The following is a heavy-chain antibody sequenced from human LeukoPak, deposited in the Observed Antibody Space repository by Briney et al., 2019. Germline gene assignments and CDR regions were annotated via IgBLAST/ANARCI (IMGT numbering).Heavy chain of an antibody. V-gene: IGHV4-59*01. D-gene: IGHD5-12*01. CDR3: AREAGGATND. CDR2: IYYSEST. J-gene: IGHJ4*02. CDR1: GGSISSYY. Sequence: SETLSLTCTVSGGSISSYYWSWIRQPPGKGLEGIGYIYYSESTNYNPSLKSRVTISVDTSKNQFSLKLSSVTAADTAVYYCAREAGGATNDWGQGTLVTVSS.